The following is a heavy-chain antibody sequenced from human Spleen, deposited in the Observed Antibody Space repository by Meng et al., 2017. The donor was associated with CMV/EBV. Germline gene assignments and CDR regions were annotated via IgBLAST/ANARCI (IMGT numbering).Heavy chain of an antibody. Sequence: GESLKISCAASGFTFSSYNMNWVRQAPGKGLEWVSSISSSSSYIYYADSVKGRFTISRDNAKNSLYLQMNSLRAEDTAVYYCARVHYYDSSGYSHWGQGTLVTVS. V-gene: IGHV3-21*01. J-gene: IGHJ4*02. D-gene: IGHD3-22*01. CDR2: ISSSSSYI. CDR1: GFTFSSYN. CDR3: ARVHYYDSSGYSH.